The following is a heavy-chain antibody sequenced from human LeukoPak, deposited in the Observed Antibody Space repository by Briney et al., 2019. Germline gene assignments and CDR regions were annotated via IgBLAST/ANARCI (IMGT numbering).Heavy chain of an antibody. D-gene: IGHD5-24*01. CDR1: GFTFSSYA. CDR2: ISSSSYI. V-gene: IGHV3-21*01. J-gene: IGHJ5*02. Sequence: PGGSLRLSCAASGFTFSSYAMSWVRQAPGKGLEWVSSISSSSYIYYADSVKGRFTISRDNAKNSLYLQMNSLRAEDTAVYYCARGRDGYVLYNWFDPWGQGTLVTVSS. CDR3: ARGRDGYVLYNWFDP.